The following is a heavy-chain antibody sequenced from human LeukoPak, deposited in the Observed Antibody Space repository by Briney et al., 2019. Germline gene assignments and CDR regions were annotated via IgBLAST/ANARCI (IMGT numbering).Heavy chain of an antibody. CDR3: ATTRGMGLTGTTLRGRGWFDP. CDR2: SDPEDGET. D-gene: IGHD1-20*01. Sequence: ASVKVSCKVSGYTLTELSMHWVRQAPGKGLEWMGGSDPEDGETIYAQKFQGRVTMTEDTSTDTAYMELSSLRSEDTAVYYCATTRGMGLTGTTLRGRGWFDPWGQGTLVTVSS. J-gene: IGHJ5*02. V-gene: IGHV1-24*01. CDR1: GYTLTELS.